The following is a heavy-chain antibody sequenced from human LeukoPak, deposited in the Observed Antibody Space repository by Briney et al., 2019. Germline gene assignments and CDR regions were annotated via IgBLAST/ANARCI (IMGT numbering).Heavy chain of an antibody. CDR3: ARGSEYCTNGVCVEDY. J-gene: IGHJ4*02. D-gene: IGHD2-8*01. CDR1: GGSISSGSYY. CDR2: IYTSGST. Sequence: PSQTLSLTCTVSGGSISSGSYYWSWIRQPAGKGLEWIGRIYTSGSTNYNPSLKSRVTISVDTSKNQFSLKLSSVTAADTAVYYCARGSEYCTNGVCVEDYWGQGTLVTVSS. V-gene: IGHV4-61*02.